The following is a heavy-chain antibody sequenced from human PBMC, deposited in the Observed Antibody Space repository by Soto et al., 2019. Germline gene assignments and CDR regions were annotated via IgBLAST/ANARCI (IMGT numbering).Heavy chain of an antibody. J-gene: IGHJ4*02. Sequence: QVQLVQSGAEVKEPGSSVNVSCKASGGTFNRFTISWVRQAPGQGLEWMGRFIPMAGIINYAQKFQGRVSITADKSATTVYMELRSLTSDDTAVYYCAGVRRDYFEDWGQGTLVTVSS. CDR1: GGTFNRFT. V-gene: IGHV1-69*02. CDR2: FIPMAGII. CDR3: AGVRRDYFED. D-gene: IGHD3-10*01.